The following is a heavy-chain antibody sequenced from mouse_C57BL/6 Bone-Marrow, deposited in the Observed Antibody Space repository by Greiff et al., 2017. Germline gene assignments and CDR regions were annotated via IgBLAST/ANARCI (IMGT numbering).Heavy chain of an antibody. J-gene: IGHJ1*03. CDR2: SRNKANDYTT. V-gene: IGHV7-1*01. D-gene: IGHD1-1*01. Sequence: EVNVVESGGGLVQSGRSLRLSCATSGFTFSDFYMEWVRQAPGKGLEWIAASRNKANDYTTEYSASVKGRFIVSRDTSQSILYLQMNALRAEDTASYYCARDNYYGSSHWYFDVWGTGTTVTVSS. CDR3: ARDNYYGSSHWYFDV. CDR1: GFTFSDFY.